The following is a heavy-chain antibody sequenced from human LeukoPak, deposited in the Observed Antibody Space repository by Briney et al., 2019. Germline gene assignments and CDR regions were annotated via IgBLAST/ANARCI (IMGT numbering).Heavy chain of an antibody. D-gene: IGHD3-10*01. J-gene: IGHJ4*02. CDR2: IIPIFGIA. CDR3: ARDGGSGYFDY. V-gene: IGHV1-69*04. Sequence: SVKVSCKASGGTFSSYAISWVRQAPGQGLQWMGRIIPIFGIANYAQKFQGRVTITADKSTSTACMELSSLRSEDTAVYYCARDGGSGYFDYWGQGTLVTVSS. CDR1: GGTFSSYA.